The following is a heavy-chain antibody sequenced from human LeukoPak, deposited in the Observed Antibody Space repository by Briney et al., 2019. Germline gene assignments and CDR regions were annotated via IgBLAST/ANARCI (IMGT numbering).Heavy chain of an antibody. Sequence: GGSLRLSCAGSGFIFNNYAMHWVRQPPGKGLEWVSGISWNSGSIDYADSVKGRFTISRDNAKSSLYLQMDSLRVEDTAFYYCARDLAYSRLDYWGQGVLVTVSS. CDR1: GFIFNNYA. J-gene: IGHJ4*02. CDR3: ARDLAYSRLDY. D-gene: IGHD5-18*01. V-gene: IGHV3-9*01. CDR2: ISWNSGSI.